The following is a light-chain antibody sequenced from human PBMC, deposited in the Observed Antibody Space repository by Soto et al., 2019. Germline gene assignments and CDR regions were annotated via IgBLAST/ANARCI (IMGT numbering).Light chain of an antibody. CDR1: QSVSSY. Sequence: EIVLTQSPATLSLSPGERASLSCRASQSVSSYLLWYQQKPGQTPRLLIYDASNRATGIPARFSGSGSETDFTLTISSLEPEDFAVYYCQHRMNWPLTFGQGTRLRL. CDR2: DAS. J-gene: IGKJ5*01. CDR3: QHRMNWPLT. V-gene: IGKV3-11*01.